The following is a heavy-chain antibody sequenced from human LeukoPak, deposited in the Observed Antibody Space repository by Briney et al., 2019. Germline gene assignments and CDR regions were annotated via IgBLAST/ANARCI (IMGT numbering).Heavy chain of an antibody. Sequence: SETLSLTCTVSGGSVSSGSYYWSWIRQPPGKGLEWIGYIYYSGSAKYNPSLKSRVTISVDTSKNQFSLKLTSVTPADTAVYYCARGFGDWGLSWFDPWGQGTLVTVSS. D-gene: IGHD3-10*01. CDR3: ARGFGDWGLSWFDP. J-gene: IGHJ5*02. CDR1: GGSVSSGSYY. CDR2: IYYSGSA. V-gene: IGHV4-61*01.